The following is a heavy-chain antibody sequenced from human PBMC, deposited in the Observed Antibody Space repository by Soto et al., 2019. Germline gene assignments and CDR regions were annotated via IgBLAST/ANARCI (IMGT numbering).Heavy chain of an antibody. J-gene: IGHJ3*02. V-gene: IGHV1-46*01. CDR1: GYTFTSYY. CDR2: INPSGGST. D-gene: IGHD3-3*01. CDR3: ARGGEVLRFLEWPQAGAFDI. Sequence: ASVKVSCKASGYTFTSYYMHWVRQAPGQGLEWMGIINPSGGSTSYAQKFQGRVTMTRDTSTSTVYMELSSLRSEDTAVYYCARGGEVLRFLEWPQAGAFDIWGQGTMVTVSS.